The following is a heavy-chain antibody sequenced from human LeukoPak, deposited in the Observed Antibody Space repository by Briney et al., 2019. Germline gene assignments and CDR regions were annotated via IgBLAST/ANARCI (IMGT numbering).Heavy chain of an antibody. D-gene: IGHD1-26*01. Sequence: PGGSLRLSCAASGFTFSSYSMNWVRQAPGKGLEWVSSISSSSSYIYYADSVKGRFTISRDNAKHSLYLQVNSLRVEDTAVYYCAGALPRIVLTDAIDIWGQGTLVTVSS. J-gene: IGHJ3*02. CDR2: ISSSSSYI. CDR1: GFTFSSYS. V-gene: IGHV3-21*01. CDR3: AGALPRIVLTDAIDI.